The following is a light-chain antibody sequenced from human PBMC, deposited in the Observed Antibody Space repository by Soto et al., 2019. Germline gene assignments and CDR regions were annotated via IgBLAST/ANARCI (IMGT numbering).Light chain of an antibody. CDR2: GTS. Sequence: EIVMTQSPATLSVSPGERATLSCRASQSVSGNLAWYQQRPGQAPRLLIYGTSNRATGIPARFSGGGFGTEFTLTISSLQSEDFAVYYCQQYNNWPPWTFGQGTKV. J-gene: IGKJ1*01. V-gene: IGKV3D-15*01. CDR1: QSVSGN. CDR3: QQYNNWPPWT.